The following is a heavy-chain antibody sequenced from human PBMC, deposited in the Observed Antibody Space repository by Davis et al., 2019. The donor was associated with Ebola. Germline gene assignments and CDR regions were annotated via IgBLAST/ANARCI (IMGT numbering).Heavy chain of an antibody. CDR1: GGSISSSSYY. D-gene: IGHD2-2*01. V-gene: IGHV4-39*01. J-gene: IGHJ6*02. CDR3: ARLAGVVVVPAAIRYYYGMDV. CDR2: TYYSGST. Sequence: SETLSLTCTVSGGSISSSSYYWGWIRQPPGKGLEWIGSTYYSGSTYYNPSLKSRVTISVDTSKNQFSLKLSSVTAADTAVYYCARLAGVVVVPAAIRYYYGMDVWGQGTTVTVSS.